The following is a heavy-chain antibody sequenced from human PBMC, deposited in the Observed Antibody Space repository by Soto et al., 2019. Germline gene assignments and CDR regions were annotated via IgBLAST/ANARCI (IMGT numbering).Heavy chain of an antibody. CDR1: GFTFSNYA. J-gene: IGHJ4*02. D-gene: IGHD3-10*01. Sequence: GGTLRLSCAASGFTFSNYAMIWVRRGPGKGLEWPSGISGSGDTTYYADSVKGRFTISRDNSKNTLFLQMNSVRSEDTAVYYCAAGRDRSNYWAVKWDPGTLLTVFS. V-gene: IGHV3-23*01. CDR2: ISGSGDTT. CDR3: AAGRDRSNYWAVK.